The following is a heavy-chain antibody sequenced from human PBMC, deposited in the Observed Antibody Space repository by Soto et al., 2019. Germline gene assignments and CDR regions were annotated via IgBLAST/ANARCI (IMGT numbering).Heavy chain of an antibody. CDR3: ASRHTRFETDYFDY. J-gene: IGHJ4*02. D-gene: IGHD3-9*01. CDR1: PGSVTSYT. Sequence: SEQVPCKASPGSVTSYTNRRVRHAPGQGLEWMGRIIPILGIENYAQKFQGRVTITADKSTSTGYRELSSLRSEDTFFFSGASRHTRFETDYFDYWGQGTLVTVSS. V-gene: IGHV1-69*02. CDR2: IIPILGIE.